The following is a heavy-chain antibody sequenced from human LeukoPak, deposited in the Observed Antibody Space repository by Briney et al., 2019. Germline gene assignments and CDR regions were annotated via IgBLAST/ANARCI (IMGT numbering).Heavy chain of an antibody. V-gene: IGHV3-66*01. CDR3: AKARGRGATGVDY. CDR2: IYTGGST. CDR1: GFTVSSNY. J-gene: IGHJ4*02. D-gene: IGHD3-10*01. Sequence: GGSLRLSCVVSGFTVSSNYMTWVRQAPGKGLEWVSNIYTGGSTDYADSVKARFIISRDNSNNTLYLQMNSLRAEDTAVYYCAKARGRGATGVDYWGQGTLVTVSS.